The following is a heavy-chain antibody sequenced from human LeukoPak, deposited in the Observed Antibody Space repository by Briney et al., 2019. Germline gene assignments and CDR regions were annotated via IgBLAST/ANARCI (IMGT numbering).Heavy chain of an antibody. Sequence: GGSLRLSCAASGFTFSSYAMSWVRQAPGKGLEWVSAISGSGSSTYNADSVKGRFTISRDNSNNTLYLQMSSLRAVDTAVYYCAKVLDFWSGLGYYMDVWGKGTTVTVSS. CDR1: GFTFSSYA. J-gene: IGHJ6*03. CDR3: AKVLDFWSGLGYYMDV. D-gene: IGHD3-3*01. V-gene: IGHV3-23*01. CDR2: ISGSGSST.